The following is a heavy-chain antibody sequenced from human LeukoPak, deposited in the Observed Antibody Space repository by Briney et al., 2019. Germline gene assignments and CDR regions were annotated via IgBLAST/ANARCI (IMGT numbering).Heavy chain of an antibody. J-gene: IGHJ4*02. CDR1: GYTFTGYY. CDR3: ACLTGTTSYFDY. D-gene: IGHD1-7*01. Sequence: APVKVSCKASGYTFTGYYMHWVRQAPGQGLEWMGWINPNSGGTNYAQKFQGRVTMTTDTSTSTAYMELRSLRSDDTAVYYCACLTGTTSYFDYWGQGTLVTVSS. CDR2: INPNSGGT. V-gene: IGHV1-2*02.